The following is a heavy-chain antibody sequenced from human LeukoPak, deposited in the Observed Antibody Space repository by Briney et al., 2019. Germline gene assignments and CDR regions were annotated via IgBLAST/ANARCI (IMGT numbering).Heavy chain of an antibody. CDR3: ARGVRTYYYDSAP. D-gene: IGHD3-22*01. CDR1: GGSFSGYY. Sequence: SEPLTLTCAVYGGSFSGYYWSWMRQPPGKGLEWIGEINHSGSTNYNPSLKSRVTISVDTSKNQFSLKLSSVTAADTAVYYCARGVRTYYYDSAPWGQGTLVTVSS. CDR2: INHSGST. J-gene: IGHJ5*02. V-gene: IGHV4-34*01.